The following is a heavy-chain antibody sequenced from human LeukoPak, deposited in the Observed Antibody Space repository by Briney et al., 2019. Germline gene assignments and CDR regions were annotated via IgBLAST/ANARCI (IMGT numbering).Heavy chain of an antibody. J-gene: IGHJ6*03. Sequence: ASVKVSCKASGYTFTSYGISWVRQAPGQGLEWMGWISAYNGNTNYAQKLQGRVTMTTDTSTSTAYMELRSLRFDDTAVYYCARGNPETYYYYYYMDVWGKGTTVTVSS. V-gene: IGHV1-18*01. CDR3: ARGNPETYYYYYYMDV. CDR1: GYTFTSYG. CDR2: ISAYNGNT.